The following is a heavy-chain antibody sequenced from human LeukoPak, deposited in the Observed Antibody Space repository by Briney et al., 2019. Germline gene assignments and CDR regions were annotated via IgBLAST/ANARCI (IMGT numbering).Heavy chain of an antibody. Sequence: SETLSLTCTVSGGSISSYYWSWIRQPPGKGLEWIGYIYYSGSTNYNPTLKSRVTISVDTSKNQFSLKLSSVTAADTAVYYCARIKESIAARVGWFDPWGQGTLVTVSS. D-gene: IGHD6-6*01. CDR1: GGSISSYY. CDR2: IYYSGST. CDR3: ARIKESIAARVGWFDP. V-gene: IGHV4-59*01. J-gene: IGHJ5*02.